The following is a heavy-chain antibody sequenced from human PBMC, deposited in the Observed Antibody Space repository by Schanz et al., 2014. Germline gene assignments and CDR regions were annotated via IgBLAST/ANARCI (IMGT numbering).Heavy chain of an antibody. CDR1: GFTFSKYG. J-gene: IGHJ4*02. Sequence: QVQLVESGGGVVQPGRSLRLSCAASGFTFSKYGVHWVRQAPGKGLEWVAVIWYNGSNKYYADSVRGRFTISRDNSKNTLYLQMNNLRAEDTALYYCAREYSSYGTVYYWGQGTLVTVSS. V-gene: IGHV3-33*01. CDR2: IWYNGSNK. D-gene: IGHD5-12*01. CDR3: AREYSSYGTVYY.